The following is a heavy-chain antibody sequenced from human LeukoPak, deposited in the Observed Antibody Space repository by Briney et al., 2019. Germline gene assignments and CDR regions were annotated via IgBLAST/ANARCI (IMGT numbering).Heavy chain of an antibody. CDR2: INHSGST. D-gene: IGHD1-26*01. Sequence: SETLSLTCAVYGGSFSGYYWSRIRQPPGKGLEWIGEINHSGSTNYNPSLKSRVTISVDTSKNQFSLKLSSVTAADTAVYYCARSHRYSGSWRPKEIYYFDYWGQGTLVTVSS. V-gene: IGHV4-34*01. J-gene: IGHJ4*02. CDR1: GGSFSGYY. CDR3: ARSHRYSGSWRPKEIYYFDY.